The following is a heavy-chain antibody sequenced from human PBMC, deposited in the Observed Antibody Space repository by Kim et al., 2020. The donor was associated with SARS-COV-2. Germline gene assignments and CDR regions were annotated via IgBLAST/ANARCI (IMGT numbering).Heavy chain of an antibody. CDR2: INSDGSST. CDR1: GFTFSSYW. CDR3: ARGQDVLRFLEWLSIPHSGDWFDP. Sequence: GGSLRLSCAASGFTFSSYWMHWVRQAPGKGLVWVSRINSDGSSTSYADSVKGRFTISRDNAKNTLYLQMNSLRAEDTAVYYCARGQDVLRFLEWLSIPHSGDWFDPWGQGTLVTVSS. V-gene: IGHV3-74*01. D-gene: IGHD3-3*01. J-gene: IGHJ5*02.